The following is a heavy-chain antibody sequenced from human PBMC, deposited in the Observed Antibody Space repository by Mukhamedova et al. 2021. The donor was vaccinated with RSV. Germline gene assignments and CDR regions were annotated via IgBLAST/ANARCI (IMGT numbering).Heavy chain of an antibody. CDR3: VRGPYSSSPYFFDY. J-gene: IGHJ4*02. D-gene: IGHD3-22*01. Sequence: GSNEYYIDSVKGRFTISRDNSKNTLYLQMNSLRAEDTAVYYCVRGPYSSSPYFFDYWGQGTLVTVSS. V-gene: IGHV3-33*01. CDR2: GSNE.